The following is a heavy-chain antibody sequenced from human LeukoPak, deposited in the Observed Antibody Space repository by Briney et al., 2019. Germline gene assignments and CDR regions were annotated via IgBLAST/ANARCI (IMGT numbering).Heavy chain of an antibody. Sequence: SDTLSLTCTVSGGSISSGSYYWSWIRRPAWKGLEWIGRIYTSGSTNYNPSLKSRVNISVDTSKDQFSLKLSSVTAADTAVYYCARDPLLDGEWEPIDAFDIWGQGTMVTVSS. D-gene: IGHD1-26*01. CDR2: IYTSGST. CDR3: ARDPLLDGEWEPIDAFDI. CDR1: GGSISSGSYY. J-gene: IGHJ3*02. V-gene: IGHV4-61*02.